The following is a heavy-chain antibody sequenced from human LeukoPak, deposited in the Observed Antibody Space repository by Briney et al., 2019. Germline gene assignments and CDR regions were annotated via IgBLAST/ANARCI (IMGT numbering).Heavy chain of an antibody. CDR2: IIPIFGTA. D-gene: IGHD6-19*01. Sequence: GSSVKVSCKASGGTFSSYAISWVRQAAGQGLEWMGGIIPIFGTANYAQKFQGRVTITADESTSTAYMELSSLRSEDTAVYYCARDQHSGSGWYGTSDYWGQGTLVTVSS. V-gene: IGHV1-69*01. J-gene: IGHJ4*02. CDR1: GGTFSSYA. CDR3: ARDQHSGSGWYGTSDY.